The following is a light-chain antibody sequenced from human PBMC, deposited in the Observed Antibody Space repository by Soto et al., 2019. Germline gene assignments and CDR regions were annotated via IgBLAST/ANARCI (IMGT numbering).Light chain of an antibody. CDR2: DVS. CDR3: SSYTSSSTPV. V-gene: IGLV2-14*01. J-gene: IGLJ2*01. CDR1: SSDVGGYNY. Sequence: QSALTQPASVSGSPGQSITISCTGTSSDVGGYNYVSWYQQHPGKAPKLMIYDVSNRPSGVSNRFSGSKSDNTASLTISGLQAEDEADYYCSSYTSSSTPVFGGGTQPTVL.